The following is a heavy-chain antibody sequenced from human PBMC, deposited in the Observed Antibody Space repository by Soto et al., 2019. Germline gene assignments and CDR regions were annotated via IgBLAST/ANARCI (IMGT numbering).Heavy chain of an antibody. J-gene: IGHJ4*02. CDR2: ISSSGAVT. CDR1: GFTFVDYG. Sequence: GRSHRLPNTAAGFTFVDYGISWIRQAPGKGLEWVSSISSSGAVTYYADSVKGRFTISRDNSKDTLYLRMNSLRVEDTAVYYCAKGESAAAAVDYWGQGTLVTVSS. CDR3: AKGESAAAAVDY. D-gene: IGHD6-13*01. V-gene: IGHV3-23*01.